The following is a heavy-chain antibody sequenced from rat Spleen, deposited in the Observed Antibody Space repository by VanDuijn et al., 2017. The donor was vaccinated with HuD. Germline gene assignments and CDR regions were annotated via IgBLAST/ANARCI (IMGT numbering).Heavy chain of an antibody. CDR2: IWGDGNT. D-gene: IGHD1-12*03. CDR1: GFSLSRHG. J-gene: IGHJ2*01. V-gene: IGHV2S61*01. Sequence: QVHLKESGPGRVQPSQTLSLTCTVSGFSLSRHGVIWVRQPPGKGLEWMGVIWGDGNTNYKSALKSQLSISRDTSKSQVFLKMNNLQTEDTAMYFCASQYYYDGYYRDYWGQGVMVTVSS. CDR3: ASQYYYDGYYRDY.